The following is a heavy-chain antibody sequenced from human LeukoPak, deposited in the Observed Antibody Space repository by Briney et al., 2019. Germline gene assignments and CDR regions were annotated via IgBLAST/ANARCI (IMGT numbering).Heavy chain of an antibody. CDR2: IYPGDSDT. J-gene: IGHJ4*02. CDR3: ARHPFIAAAGSPVDY. CDR1: GYSFTSYW. Sequence: HGESLKISCKGSGYSFTSYWIGWVRQMPGKGLEWMGIIYPGDSDTRYSPSFQGQVTISADKSISTAYLQWSSLKASDTAMYYCARHPFIAAAGSPVDYWGQGTLVTVSS. D-gene: IGHD6-13*01. V-gene: IGHV5-51*01.